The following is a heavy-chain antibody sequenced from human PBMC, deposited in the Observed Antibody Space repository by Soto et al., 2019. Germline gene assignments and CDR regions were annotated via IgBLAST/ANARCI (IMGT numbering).Heavy chain of an antibody. V-gene: IGHV4-39*01. CDR1: GSCISSSSFY. J-gene: IGHJ5*02. Sequence: KTSQRRPLPWSVAGSCISSSSFYWGWIRQPPRQGLELIGSISYCGSSSYNPSLKRRFTISVDTSTIQCSLRLTSVTAVASAVPSCPRHLAWSISNYCAPWGQATLLNVSS. D-gene: IGHD3-9*01. CDR3: PRHLAWSISNYCAP. CDR2: ISYCGSS.